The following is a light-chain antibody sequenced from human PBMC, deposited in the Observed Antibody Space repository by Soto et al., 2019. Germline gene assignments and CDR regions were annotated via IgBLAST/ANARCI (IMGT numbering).Light chain of an antibody. J-gene: IGKJ2*01. CDR3: QQYGGSPLYT. CDR2: GAS. V-gene: IGKV3-20*01. Sequence: EVGLTQSPGTLSLSPGERATLSCRASQNVLNNYLSWYQQKPGQAPRLLIYGASIRATGTPDRFSGSGSGTDFTLIISRLEPEDFAVYYCQQYGGSPLYTFGRGTKLEIK. CDR1: QNVLNNY.